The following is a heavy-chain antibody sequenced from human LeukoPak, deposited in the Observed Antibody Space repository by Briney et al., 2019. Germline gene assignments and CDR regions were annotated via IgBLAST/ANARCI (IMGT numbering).Heavy chain of an antibody. CDR3: ARDSTNSFDY. CDR1: GFTFSSYS. Sequence: RGSLRLSCAASGFTFSSYSMNWVRQAPGRGLQWVSYISDSGAAMYYADSVKGRFTISRDNAKNSLYLQMNSLRDGDTAVYYCARDSTNSFDYWGQGALVTVSS. V-gene: IGHV3-48*02. J-gene: IGHJ4*02. CDR2: ISDSGAAM.